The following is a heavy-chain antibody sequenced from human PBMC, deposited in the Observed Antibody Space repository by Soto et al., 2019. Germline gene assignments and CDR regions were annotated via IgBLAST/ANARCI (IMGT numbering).Heavy chain of an antibody. CDR3: VRWGGGSCSGHNCFDQPLDY. Sequence: QVRLVQSGAEVKKPESSVKVSCKPSGGTFNSYAIHWVRQAPGQGLEWMGTIIPTSGTANSAQKFQGRVTITADKSTNAVSLDLSSQRSDDTAVCFCVRWGGGSCSGHNCFDQPLDYWGQGTPVTVSS. CDR2: IIPTSGTA. D-gene: IGHD2-15*01. CDR1: GGTFNSYA. J-gene: IGHJ4*02. V-gene: IGHV1-69*06.